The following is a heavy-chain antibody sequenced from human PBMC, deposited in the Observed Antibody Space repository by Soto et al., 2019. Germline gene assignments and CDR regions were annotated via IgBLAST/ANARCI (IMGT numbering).Heavy chain of an antibody. CDR3: AKDWGTFDY. J-gene: IGHJ4*02. CDR2: IGVSGATT. D-gene: IGHD7-27*01. Sequence: GGSLRLSCAASGFTFRSYPMSWVRQAPGKGLEWVPSIGVSGATTYYADSVKGRFTISRDNSQNTLYLQMNSLRAEDTAVYYCAKDWGTFDYWGQGALVTVSS. V-gene: IGHV3-23*01. CDR1: GFTFRSYP.